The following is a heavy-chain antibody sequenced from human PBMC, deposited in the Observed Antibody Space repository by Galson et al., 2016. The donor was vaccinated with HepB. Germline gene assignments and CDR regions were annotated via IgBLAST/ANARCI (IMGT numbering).Heavy chain of an antibody. CDR1: GFSITNYG. V-gene: IGHV3-33*01. Sequence: SLRLSCAASGFSITNYGSHWVRQAPGKGLEWVAIIWYDRSNKYYADSVRGRVTISRDNSKNTLYLQMNSLRAEDTAVYYCARYSDYRGEYYFFGMDVWGQGTTVTVSS. D-gene: IGHD4-23*01. CDR3: ARYSDYRGEYYFFGMDV. CDR2: IWYDRSNK. J-gene: IGHJ6*02.